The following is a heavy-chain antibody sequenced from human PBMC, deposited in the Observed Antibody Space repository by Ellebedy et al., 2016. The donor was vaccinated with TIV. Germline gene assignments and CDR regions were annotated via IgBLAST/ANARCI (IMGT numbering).Heavy chain of an antibody. CDR1: GYTFTSYD. V-gene: IGHV1-8*01. D-gene: IGHD5-12*01. Sequence: AASVKVSCKASGYTFTSYDINWVRQATGQGLEWMGWMNPNSGNTGYAQKFQGRVTMTRNTSISTAYMELSSLRSEDTAVYYCARWGPYSGTFQGPFDFWGQGVLVTVSS. J-gene: IGHJ4*02. CDR3: ARWGPYSGTFQGPFDF. CDR2: MNPNSGNT.